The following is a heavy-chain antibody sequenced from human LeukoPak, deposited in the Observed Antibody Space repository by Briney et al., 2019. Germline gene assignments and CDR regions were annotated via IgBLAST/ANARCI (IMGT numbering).Heavy chain of an antibody. J-gene: IGHJ4*02. D-gene: IGHD6-13*01. CDR3: ARTRAAAGTRGGYFDY. CDR2: IYYSGST. V-gene: IGHV4-39*01. Sequence: SETLSLTCTVSGGSISSSSYYWGWIRQPPGKGLEWIGSIYYSGSTYYNPSLKSRVTISVDTSKNQFSLKLSSVTAADTAVYYCARTRAAAGTRGGYFDYWGQGTLATVSS. CDR1: GGSISSSSYY.